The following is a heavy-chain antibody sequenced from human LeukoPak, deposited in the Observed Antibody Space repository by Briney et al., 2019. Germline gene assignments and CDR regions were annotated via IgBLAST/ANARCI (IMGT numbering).Heavy chain of an antibody. CDR1: GFTFNIYA. J-gene: IGHJ4*02. CDR2: ISYDGTNK. CDR3: ARDPVLRDGYNHLDY. D-gene: IGHD5-24*01. Sequence: GGSLRLPCAGSGFTFNIYAMHWVRQAPGKGLEWAAVISYDGTNKYYADSVKGRFTISRDNSKNTLYLQMNSLRPEDTAVYYCARDPVLRDGYNHLDYWGQGTLVTVSS. V-gene: IGHV3-30-3*01.